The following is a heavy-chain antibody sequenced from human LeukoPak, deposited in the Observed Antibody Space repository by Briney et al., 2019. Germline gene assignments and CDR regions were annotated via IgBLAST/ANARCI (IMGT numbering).Heavy chain of an antibody. CDR1: GYSISSGYY. V-gene: IGHV4-38-2*02. J-gene: IGHJ4*02. Sequence: SETLSLTCTVSGYSISSGYYWGWIRQPPGKGLEWIGSIYHSGSTYYNPSLKSRVTISVDTSKNQFSLKLSSVTAADTAVYYCARATSSSSPYFDYWGQGTLVTVSS. D-gene: IGHD6-6*01. CDR2: IYHSGST. CDR3: ARATSSSSPYFDY.